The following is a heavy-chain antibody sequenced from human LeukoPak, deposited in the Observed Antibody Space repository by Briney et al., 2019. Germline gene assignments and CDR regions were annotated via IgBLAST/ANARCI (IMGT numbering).Heavy chain of an antibody. CDR1: GYTFTSYG. CDR2: ISAYNGNT. Sequence: ASVKVSCKASGYTFTSYGISWVRQAPGQGLEWMGWISAYNGNTNYAQKLQGRVTMTTDTSTSTAYMELSSLRSEDTAVYYCARKGGYSYGDYYFDYWGQGTLVTVSS. J-gene: IGHJ4*02. CDR3: ARKGGYSYGDYYFDY. V-gene: IGHV1-18*01. D-gene: IGHD5-18*01.